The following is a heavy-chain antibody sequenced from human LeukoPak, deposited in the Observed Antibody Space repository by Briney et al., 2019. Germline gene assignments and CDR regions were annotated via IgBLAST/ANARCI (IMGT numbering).Heavy chain of an antibody. CDR2: IYYSGTT. D-gene: IGHD5-12*01. CDR1: GGSISNSY. Sequence: PSETLSLTCTVSGGSISNSYWNWIRQPPGKGLEWIGYIYYSGTTKYNPSLRSRVTISVDTSKNQFSLRLTSVTAADTAVYYCARGFDSKSTYFDYWGQGTLVTVSS. V-gene: IGHV4-59*01. J-gene: IGHJ4*02. CDR3: ARGFDSKSTYFDY.